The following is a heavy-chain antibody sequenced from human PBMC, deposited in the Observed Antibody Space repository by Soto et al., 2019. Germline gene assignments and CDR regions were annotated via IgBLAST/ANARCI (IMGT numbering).Heavy chain of an antibody. CDR3: AGSGQPFDP. CDR2: INHSGST. Sequence: PSETLSLTCAVYGGSFSGYYWSWIRQPPGKGLEWIGEINHSGSTNYNPSLKSRVTISVDTSKNQFSLKLSSVTAADTAMYYCAGSGQPFDPWGQGTLVTSPQ. D-gene: IGHD3-3*01. J-gene: IGHJ5*02. CDR1: GGSFSGYY. V-gene: IGHV4-34*01.